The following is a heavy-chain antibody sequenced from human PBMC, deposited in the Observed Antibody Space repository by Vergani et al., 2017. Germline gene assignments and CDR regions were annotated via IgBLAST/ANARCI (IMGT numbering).Heavy chain of an antibody. CDR1: GYSISRGYY. J-gene: IGHJ4*02. V-gene: IGHV4-38-2*02. D-gene: IGHD3-10*01. Sequence: QVQLQESGPGLVKPSETLSLTCSVSGYSISRGYYWGWIRQPPGKGLEWIATVFHSGSAYYNPSLRRRVTISVETSKNQFSLKLSSVTAADTAVYYCAKLYYYGSGSYYKGWGQGTLVTVSS. CDR2: VFHSGSA. CDR3: AKLYYYGSGSYYKG.